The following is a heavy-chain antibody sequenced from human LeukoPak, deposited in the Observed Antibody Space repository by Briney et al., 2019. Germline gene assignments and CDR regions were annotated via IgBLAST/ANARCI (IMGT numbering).Heavy chain of an antibody. V-gene: IGHV4-59*01. Sequence: SETLSLTCTVSGGSISSYYWSWIRQPPGKGLEWIGYIYRTGSTNYNPSLKSRVTITPDTSKNQFSLRLTSVTAADTAVYYCAREGTYGWYNWFNPWGQGTLVTVSS. CDR2: IYRTGST. CDR1: GGSISSYY. CDR3: AREGTYGWYNWFNP. D-gene: IGHD6-19*01. J-gene: IGHJ5*02.